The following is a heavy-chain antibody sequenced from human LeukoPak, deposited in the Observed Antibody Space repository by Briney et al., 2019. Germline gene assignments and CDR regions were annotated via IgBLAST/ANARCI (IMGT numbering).Heavy chain of an antibody. J-gene: IGHJ4*02. Sequence: GGSLRLPCAASAFTFSSYWMHWVRQAPGKGLVWVSRINSDGISTSYADSVKGRFTISRDNAKNTLYLQMNSLRAEDTAVYYCAKGGATVIDYWGQGTLVTVSS. CDR3: AKGGATVIDY. CDR2: INSDGIST. CDR1: AFTFSSYW. V-gene: IGHV3-74*01. D-gene: IGHD4-17*01.